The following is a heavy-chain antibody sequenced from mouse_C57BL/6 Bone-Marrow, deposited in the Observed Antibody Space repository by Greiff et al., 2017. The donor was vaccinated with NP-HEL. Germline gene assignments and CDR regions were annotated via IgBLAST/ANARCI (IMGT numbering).Heavy chain of an antibody. J-gene: IGHJ3*01. CDR3: ARKEGNSWFAY. Sequence: QVQLQQSGAELVKPGASVKLSCKASGYTFTSYWMHWVKQRPGQGLEWIGMIHPNSGSTNYNEKFKSKATLTVDKSSSTAYMQLSSLTSEDSAVYYCARKEGNSWFAYWGQGTLVTVSA. V-gene: IGHV1-64*01. CDR2: IHPNSGST. CDR1: GYTFTSYW. D-gene: IGHD2-1*01.